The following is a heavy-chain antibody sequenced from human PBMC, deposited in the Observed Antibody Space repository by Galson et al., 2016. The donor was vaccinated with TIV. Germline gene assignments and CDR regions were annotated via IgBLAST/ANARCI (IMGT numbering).Heavy chain of an antibody. V-gene: IGHV1-2*05. CDR3: ERERGLGYCDDSCCYGYYGMDG. CDR2: INPKNGAT. Sequence: SVKVSCKASGYTFSHYYLHWVRQAPGQGLEWMGRINPKNGATDYALKFQGRVTMTRDTSISIAYMELSSLRSDDTVVYYCERERGLGYCDDSCCYGYYGMDGGGQGPTVTVSS. J-gene: IGHJ6*02. CDR1: GYTFSHYY. D-gene: IGHD2-2*03.